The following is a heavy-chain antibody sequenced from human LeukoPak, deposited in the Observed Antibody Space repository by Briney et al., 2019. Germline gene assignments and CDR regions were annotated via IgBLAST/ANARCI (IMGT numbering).Heavy chain of an antibody. Sequence: PSETLSLTCTVSGGSITSVSYSWSWIRQPPGKGLEWIGYIYYSGSTNYNPSLKSRVTISVDTSKNQFSLKLSSVTAADTAVYYCARDIQLWGYFDYWGQGTLVTVSS. CDR3: ARDIQLWGYFDY. V-gene: IGHV4-61*01. CDR1: GGSITSVSYS. D-gene: IGHD5-18*01. J-gene: IGHJ4*02. CDR2: IYYSGST.